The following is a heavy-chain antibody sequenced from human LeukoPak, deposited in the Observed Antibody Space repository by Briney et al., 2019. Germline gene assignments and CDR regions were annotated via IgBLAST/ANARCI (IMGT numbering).Heavy chain of an antibody. Sequence: RGESLKISCKGSGYSFTSYWISWVRQMPGKGLEWMGRIDPSDSYTNYSPSFQGHVTISADQSISTAYLQWSSLKASDTAMFYCARHGPITMVRGFDPWGQGTLVTVSS. CDR2: IDPSDSYT. CDR3: ARHGPITMVRGFDP. J-gene: IGHJ5*02. D-gene: IGHD3-10*01. V-gene: IGHV5-10-1*01. CDR1: GYSFTSYW.